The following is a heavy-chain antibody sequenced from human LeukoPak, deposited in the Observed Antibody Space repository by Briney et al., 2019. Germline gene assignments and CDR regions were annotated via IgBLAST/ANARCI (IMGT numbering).Heavy chain of an antibody. D-gene: IGHD6-25*01. CDR2: IDPADSYT. V-gene: IGHV5-10-1*01. Sequence: GESLRISCRVSGYSFASYWIFWLRQMPGKGLEWMGRIDPADSYTKYSPPFQGHVTLSVDKSISTAYLQWSSLKASDTAMYYCARRGSGDFFDHWGQGTLVTVSS. CDR1: GYSFASYW. CDR3: ARRGSGDFFDH. J-gene: IGHJ4*02.